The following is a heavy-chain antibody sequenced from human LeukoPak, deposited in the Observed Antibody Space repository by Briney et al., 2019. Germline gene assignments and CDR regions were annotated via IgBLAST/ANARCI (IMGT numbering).Heavy chain of an antibody. CDR1: GFIFSDFA. J-gene: IGHJ6*02. CDR3: ARVGDKYGGKSAYYSGMDV. V-gene: IGHV3-33*01. Sequence: PGGSLRLSCAASGFIFSDFAMDWVRQTPGKGLEWLAFIWYDGSTKYYADSVKGRFTISRDNSKRTLYLHMSSLRTEDTALYYCARVGDKYGGKSAYYSGMDVWGPGITVTVSS. D-gene: IGHD4-23*01. CDR2: IWYDGSTK.